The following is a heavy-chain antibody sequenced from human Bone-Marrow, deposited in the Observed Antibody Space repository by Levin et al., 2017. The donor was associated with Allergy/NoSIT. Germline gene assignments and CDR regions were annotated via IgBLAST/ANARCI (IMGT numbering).Heavy chain of an antibody. J-gene: IGHJ6*02. CDR3: ARDSFSTSSGLDYYYGMDV. V-gene: IGHV3-7*01. CDR1: GFTLSHYW. CDR2: IKPDGSDK. D-gene: IGHD2-2*01. Sequence: HAGGSLRLSCVASGFTLSHYWMTWVRQAPGKGLEWVAKIKPDGSDKFYADSLKGRLTISRDNTRKSLSLQINNLRAEDTAVYYCARDSFSTSSGLDYYYGMDVWGQGTTVTVSS.